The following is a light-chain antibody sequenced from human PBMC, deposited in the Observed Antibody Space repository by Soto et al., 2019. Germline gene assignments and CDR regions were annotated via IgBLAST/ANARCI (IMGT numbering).Light chain of an antibody. J-gene: IGKJ2*01. CDR1: QSVSSSY. Sequence: EIVLTQSPGTLSLSPGERATLSCRASQSVSSSYLAWYQQKPGQAPRLLIYGASSRATGIPDRVSGSGSGKDFTLTISRLEPEDFAVYYCHQYGSSPYTFGQETKLEIK. CDR2: GAS. CDR3: HQYGSSPYT. V-gene: IGKV3-20*01.